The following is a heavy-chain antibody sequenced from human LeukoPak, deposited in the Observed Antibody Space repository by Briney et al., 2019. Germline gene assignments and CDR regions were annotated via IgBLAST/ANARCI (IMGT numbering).Heavy chain of an antibody. D-gene: IGHD7-27*01. CDR3: ARHNKLGISRGRAFDI. CDR2: IYYSGST. J-gene: IGHJ3*02. CDR1: DGSISSDS. Sequence: SETLSLTCTVSDGSISSDSWGWIRQPPGKGLEWIGHIYYSGSTTYNPSLKSRVTISVDTSENQLSLKLSSVTAADTAVYYCARHNKLGISRGRAFDIWGQGTMVTVSS. V-gene: IGHV4-59*08.